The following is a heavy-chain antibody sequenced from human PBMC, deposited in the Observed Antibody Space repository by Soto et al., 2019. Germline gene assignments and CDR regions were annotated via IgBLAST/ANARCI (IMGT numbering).Heavy chain of an antibody. CDR3: ARMEVGELDAFDI. J-gene: IGHJ3*02. CDR1: GFTVSSNY. Sequence: PGGSLRLSCAASGFTVSSNYMSWVRQAPGKGLEWVSVIYSGGSTYYADSVKGRFTISRDNSKNTLYLQMNSLRAEDTAVYYCARMEVGELDAFDIWGQGTMVTVSS. V-gene: IGHV3-66*01. D-gene: IGHD3-10*01. CDR2: IYSGGST.